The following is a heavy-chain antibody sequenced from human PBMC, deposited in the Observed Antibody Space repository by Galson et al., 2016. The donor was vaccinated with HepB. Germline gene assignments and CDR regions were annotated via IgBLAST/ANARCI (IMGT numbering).Heavy chain of an antibody. D-gene: IGHD2/OR15-2a*01. Sequence: SLRLSCAASGVTLSNYGMHWVRQAPGKGLEWVAVISYGGRHMHHGESVKGRFTISRDNSKNTVDLQMNSLRGEDTAVYYCAKERNFRSTTWTTIDHWGQGTLVTVSS. CDR3: AKERNFRSTTWTTIDH. V-gene: IGHV3-30*18. J-gene: IGHJ4*02. CDR1: GVTLSNYG. CDR2: ISYGGRHM.